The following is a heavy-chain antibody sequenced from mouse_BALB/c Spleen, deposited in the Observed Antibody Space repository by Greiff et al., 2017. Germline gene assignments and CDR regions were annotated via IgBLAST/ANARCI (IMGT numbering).Heavy chain of an antibody. CDR1: GFAFSSYD. J-gene: IGHJ3*01. CDR2: ISSGGGST. Sequence: DVKLVESGGGLVKPGGSLKLSCAASGFAFSSYDMSWVRQTPEKRLEWVAYISSGGGSTYYTHTVKGRFTISRDNAKNTLYLQMSSLKSEDTAMYYCARQCGCDEDSYAYWGQGTLVTVSA. V-gene: IGHV5-12-1*01. CDR3: ARQCGCDEDSYAY.